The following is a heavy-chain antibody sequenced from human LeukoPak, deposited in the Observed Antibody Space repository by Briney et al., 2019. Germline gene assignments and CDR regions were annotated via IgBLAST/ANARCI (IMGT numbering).Heavy chain of an antibody. V-gene: IGHV3-53*01. CDR3: ARMQGFCTGSSCYPRAFDI. CDR1: GFTVSSNY. D-gene: IGHD2-2*01. J-gene: IGHJ3*02. Sequence: GGSLRLSCAASGFTVSSNYMSWVRQAPGTGLEWVSVIYTGGTTYYADSVKGRFTISRDNSKNTVYLQMNSLRADDTAVYYCARMQGFCTGSSCYPRAFDIWGQGTMVSVSS. CDR2: IYTGGTT.